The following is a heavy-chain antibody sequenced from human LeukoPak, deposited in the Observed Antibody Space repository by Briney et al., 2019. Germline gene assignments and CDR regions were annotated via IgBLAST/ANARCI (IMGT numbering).Heavy chain of an antibody. CDR2: IHYTGST. V-gene: IGHV4-59*08. CDR3: ARLSKDTVVLPAAMAHYFDY. CDR1: GGSISGYY. J-gene: IGHJ4*02. D-gene: IGHD2-2*01. Sequence: SETLSLTCTVSGGSISGYYWSWIRQPPGKGLQFIRYIHYTGSTNYNPSLESRVTLSVDTSKNQFSLKLRSVTAADTAVYYCARLSKDTVVLPAAMAHYFDYWGQGTLVTVSS.